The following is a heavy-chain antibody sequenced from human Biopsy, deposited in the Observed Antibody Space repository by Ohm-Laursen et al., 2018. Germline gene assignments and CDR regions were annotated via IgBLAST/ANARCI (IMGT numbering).Heavy chain of an antibody. V-gene: IGHV4-38-2*01. CDR2: FYHSGST. CDR3: ARVMTTIGYYYAMDV. Sequence: GTLSLTWAVSGYSISSGYNWGWIRQPPGKGLEWIGSFYHSGSTYYNPSLKSRVTISVDTSKNQFSLKLTSVTAADTAVYYCARVMTTIGYYYAMDVWGQGTTVTVSS. J-gene: IGHJ6*02. CDR1: GYSISSGYN. D-gene: IGHD5-24*01.